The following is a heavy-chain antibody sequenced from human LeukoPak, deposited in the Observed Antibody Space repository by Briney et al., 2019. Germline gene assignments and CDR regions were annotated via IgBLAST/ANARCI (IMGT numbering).Heavy chain of an antibody. V-gene: IGHV3-21*01. CDR2: ISSSSSYI. Sequence: PGGSLRLSCAAPGFTFSSYSMNWVRQAPGKGLEWVSSISSSSSYIYYADSVKGRFTISRDNAKNSLYLQMNSLRAEDTAVYYCARDSHLPAYSSPGGWFDPWGQGTLVTVSS. CDR3: ARDSHLPAYSSPGGWFDP. J-gene: IGHJ5*02. D-gene: IGHD6-13*01. CDR1: GFTFSSYS.